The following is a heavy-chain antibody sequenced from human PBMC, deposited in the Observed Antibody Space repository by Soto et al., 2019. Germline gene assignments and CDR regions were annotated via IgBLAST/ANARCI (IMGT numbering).Heavy chain of an antibody. J-gene: IGHJ4*02. V-gene: IGHV4-30-4*01. CDR3: ASRKSSPYFDY. D-gene: IGHD3-10*01. Sequence: SETLFLTCTVSGGSISSGDYYWSWIRQPPGKGLEWIGYIYYSGSTYYNPSLKSRVTISVDTSKNQFSLKLSSVTAADTAVYYCASRKSSPYFDYWGQGTLVTVSS. CDR1: GGSISSGDYY. CDR2: IYYSGST.